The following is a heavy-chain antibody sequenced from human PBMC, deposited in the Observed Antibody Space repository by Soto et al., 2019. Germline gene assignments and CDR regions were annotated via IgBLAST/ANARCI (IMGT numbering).Heavy chain of an antibody. V-gene: IGHV3-7*04. J-gene: IGHJ3*02. CDR2: IKQDGSET. D-gene: IGHD6-13*01. CDR3: ARVYSSSWYAFDI. CDR1: GFTFSSYW. Sequence: GGSLRLSCAASGFTFSSYWMSWVRQAPGKGLEWVANIKQDGSETYYVDSVKGRFTISRDNAKNSLYLQMNSLRAEDTAVYYCARVYSSSWYAFDIWGQGTMVTVSS.